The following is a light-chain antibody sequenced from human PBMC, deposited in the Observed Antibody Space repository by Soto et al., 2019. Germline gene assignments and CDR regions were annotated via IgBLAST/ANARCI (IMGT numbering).Light chain of an antibody. Sequence: EIVLTQSPGTLSLSPGDRATLSCRASQSVSGTYLAWYQQKPGQPPRLLIYGASSRATGIPDRFSGSGSGTDFTLTISRLEPEDFAVYYCPQYGSSPRTFGQGTKVEI. CDR2: GAS. V-gene: IGKV3-20*01. CDR1: QSVSGTY. J-gene: IGKJ1*01. CDR3: PQYGSSPRT.